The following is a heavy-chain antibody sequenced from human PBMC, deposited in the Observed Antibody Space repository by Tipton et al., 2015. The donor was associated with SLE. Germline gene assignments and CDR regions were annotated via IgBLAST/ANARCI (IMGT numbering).Heavy chain of an antibody. CDR3: ASVPGGFNPYGNYRYYYYIDV. J-gene: IGHJ6*03. CDR1: GASISGYF. V-gene: IGHV4-59*08. D-gene: IGHD4-11*01. CDR2: IHDTGSS. Sequence: TLSLTCIVSGASISGYFWSWIRQPPGKGLEWIGYIHDTGSSNYNPSLQSRVSGSIDTSKNQLSLKLSSVTAADTAVYYCASVPGGFNPYGNYRYYYYIDVWGKGTTVTVSS.